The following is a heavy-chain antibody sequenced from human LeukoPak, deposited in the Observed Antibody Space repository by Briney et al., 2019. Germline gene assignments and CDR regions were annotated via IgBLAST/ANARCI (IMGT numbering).Heavy chain of an antibody. CDR2: INPNSGGT. J-gene: IGHJ3*02. D-gene: IGHD3-22*01. V-gene: IGHV1-2*02. CDR3: ARTLVVINDAFDI. CDR1: GYTFIGYY. Sequence: ASVKVSCKASGYTFIGYYMHWVRQAPGQGLEWMGRINPNSGGTNYAQKFQGRVIMTRDTSISTAYMELSSLISDDTAVYYCARTLVVINDAFDIWGQGTMVTVSS.